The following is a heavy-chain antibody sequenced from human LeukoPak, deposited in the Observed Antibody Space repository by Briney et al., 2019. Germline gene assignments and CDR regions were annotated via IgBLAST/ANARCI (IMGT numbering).Heavy chain of an antibody. V-gene: IGHV1-69*05. CDR3: AREYCSSTSCSSAYYYYYMDV. D-gene: IGHD2-2*01. CDR2: IIPIFGTA. Sequence: GSSVKVSCKASGGTFSSYAISWVRQAPGQGLEWMGRIIPIFGTANYAQKFQGRVTITTDESTSTAYMELSSLRSEDTAVYYCAREYCSSTSCSSAYYYYYMDVWGKGTTVTVSS. J-gene: IGHJ6*03. CDR1: GGTFSSYA.